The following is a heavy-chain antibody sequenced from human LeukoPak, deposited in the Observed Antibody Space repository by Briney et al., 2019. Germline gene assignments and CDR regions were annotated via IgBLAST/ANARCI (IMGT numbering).Heavy chain of an antibody. D-gene: IGHD6-13*01. V-gene: IGHV4-61*02. CDR1: GGSISSGSYY. CDR3: GVRAGSNWFDP. Sequence: SQTLSLTCTVSGGSISSGSYYWSWIRQPAGKGLEWIGRIYTSGSTNYNPSLKSRVTISVDTSKNQFSLKLSSVTAADTAVYYCGVRAGSNWFDPWGQGTLVTVSS. J-gene: IGHJ5*02. CDR2: IYTSGST.